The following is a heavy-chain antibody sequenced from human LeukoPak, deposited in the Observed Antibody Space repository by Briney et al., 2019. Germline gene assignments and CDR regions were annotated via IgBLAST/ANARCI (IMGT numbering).Heavy chain of an antibody. Sequence: SETLSLTCTVSGGSISSGSYYWSWIRQPAGKGLEWIGRIYTSGSTNYNPSLKSRVTISVDTSKNQFSLKLSSVTAADTAVYYCARDRAGYHYYYYYYMDVWGKGTTVTISS. CDR2: IYTSGST. V-gene: IGHV4-61*02. CDR1: GGSISSGSYY. D-gene: IGHD3-9*01. J-gene: IGHJ6*03. CDR3: ARDRAGYHYYYYYYMDV.